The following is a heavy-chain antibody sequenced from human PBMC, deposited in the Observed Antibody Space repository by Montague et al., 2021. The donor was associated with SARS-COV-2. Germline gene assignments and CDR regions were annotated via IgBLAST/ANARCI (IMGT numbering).Heavy chain of an antibody. CDR2: TWYDGSNK. J-gene: IGHJ1*01. Sequence: SLRLSCTASGFTFSSYGMHWVRQAPGKGLEWVAVTWYDGSNKYYADSVEGRFTISGDNSKNTLYLQMNSLRAEDTAVYYCARGLAVAWREYFQHWGQGTLVTVSS. CDR1: GFTFSSYG. D-gene: IGHD6-19*01. V-gene: IGHV3-33*01. CDR3: ARGLAVAWREYFQH.